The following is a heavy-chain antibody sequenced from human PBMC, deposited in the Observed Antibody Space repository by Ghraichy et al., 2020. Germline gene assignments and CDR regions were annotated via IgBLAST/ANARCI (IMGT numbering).Heavy chain of an antibody. Sequence: SVKVSCKASGGTFSSYAISWVRQAPGQGLEWMGGIIPIFGTANYAQKFQGRVTITADESTSTAYMELSSLRSEDTAVYYCARDPYSLDAFDIWGQGTMVTVSS. CDR2: IIPIFGTA. CDR1: GGTFSSYA. J-gene: IGHJ3*02. D-gene: IGHD6-13*01. V-gene: IGHV1-69*13. CDR3: ARDPYSLDAFDI.